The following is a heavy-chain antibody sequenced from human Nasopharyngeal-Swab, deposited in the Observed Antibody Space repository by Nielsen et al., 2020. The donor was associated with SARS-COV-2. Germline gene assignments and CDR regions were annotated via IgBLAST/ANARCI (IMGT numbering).Heavy chain of an antibody. V-gene: IGHV3-66*01. D-gene: IGHD3-22*01. CDR3: ARATPGGDYYDSSPYGMDV. J-gene: IGHJ6*02. CDR2: IYSGGST. Sequence: WIRQPPGKGLERVSVIYSGGSTYYADSVKGRFTISRDNSKNTLYLQMNSLRAEDTAVYYCARATPGGDYYDSSPYGMDVWGQGTTVTVSS.